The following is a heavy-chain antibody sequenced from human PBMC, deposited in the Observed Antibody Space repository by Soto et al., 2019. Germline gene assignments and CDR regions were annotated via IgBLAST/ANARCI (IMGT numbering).Heavy chain of an antibody. J-gene: IGHJ4*02. CDR2: ISSDGAST. D-gene: IGHD2-15*01. V-gene: IGHV3-23*01. CDR3: AKHPASIRTVDY. Sequence: PGGSLRLSCAASGFTFSSYAMSWVRQAPGKGLEWVSGISSDGASTYYADSVKGRFTISRDNSKNTLYLQMNSLRADDTAVYYCAKHPASIRTVDYWGQGTLVTVSS. CDR1: GFTFSSYA.